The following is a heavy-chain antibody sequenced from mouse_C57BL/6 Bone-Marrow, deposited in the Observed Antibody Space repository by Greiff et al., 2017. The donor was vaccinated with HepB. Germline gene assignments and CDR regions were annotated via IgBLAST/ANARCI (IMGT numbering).Heavy chain of an antibody. CDR2: IYPRDGST. D-gene: IGHD1-1*01. CDR3: ARFTHYYYGSSLYYYAMDY. CDR1: GYTFTSYD. J-gene: IGHJ4*01. V-gene: IGHV1-85*01. Sequence: VQGVESGPELVKPGASVKLSCKASGYTFTSYDINWVKQRPGQGLEWIGWIYPRDGSTKYNEKFKGKATLTVDTSSSTAYMELHSLTSEDSAVYFCARFTHYYYGSSLYYYAMDYWGQGTSVTVSS.